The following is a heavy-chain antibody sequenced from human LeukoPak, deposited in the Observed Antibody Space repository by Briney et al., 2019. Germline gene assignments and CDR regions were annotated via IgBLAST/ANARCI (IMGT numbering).Heavy chain of an antibody. D-gene: IGHD3-16*01. V-gene: IGHV4-59*01. CDR3: ARVSDYVWGPDY. CDR2: IYYSGST. Sequence: TSETLSLTCTVSGGSISSYYWSWIRQPPGKGLEWTGYIYYSGSTKYNPSLKSRVAISVDTSKNQFSLKLSSVTAADTAVYYCARVSDYVWGPDYWGQGTQVTVSS. CDR1: GGSISSYY. J-gene: IGHJ4*02.